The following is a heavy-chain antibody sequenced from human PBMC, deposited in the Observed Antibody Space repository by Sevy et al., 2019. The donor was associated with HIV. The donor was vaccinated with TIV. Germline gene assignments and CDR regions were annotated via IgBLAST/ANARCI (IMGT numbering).Heavy chain of an antibody. J-gene: IGHJ6*02. D-gene: IGHD6-6*01. CDR1: GFTFHDYA. CDR3: AKDLGSSSWNYNGMDV. Sequence: GGSLILSCAASGFTFHDYAMHWVRQPPGKGLEWVSLISWSGGSTYYADSVKGRFTISRDNSKNSLYLQMNSLITEDTALYYCAKDLGSSSWNYNGMDVWGQGTTVTVSS. V-gene: IGHV3-43D*03. CDR2: ISWSGGST.